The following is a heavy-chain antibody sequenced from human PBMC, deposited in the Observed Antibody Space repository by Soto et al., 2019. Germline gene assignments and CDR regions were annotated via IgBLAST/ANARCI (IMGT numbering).Heavy chain of an antibody. CDR2: IYHSGST. V-gene: IGHV4-4*02. Sequence: SETLSLTCAVSGGSISSSNWWSWVRQPPGKGLEWIGEIYHSGSTNYNPSLKSRVTISVDKSKNQFSLKLSSVTAADTAVYYCARIFVLVTAAPYQVWFDSWGQGTLVTVSS. CDR3: ARIFVLVTAAPYQVWFDS. CDR1: GGSISSSNW. D-gene: IGHD2-2*01. J-gene: IGHJ5*01.